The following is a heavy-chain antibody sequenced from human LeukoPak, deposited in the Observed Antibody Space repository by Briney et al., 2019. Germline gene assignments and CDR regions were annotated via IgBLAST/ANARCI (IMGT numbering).Heavy chain of an antibody. CDR2: ISAYNGNT. J-gene: IGHJ4*02. Sequence: ASVKVSCKASGYTFTSYGISWVRQAPGQGLEWMGWISAYNGNTNYAQKLQGRVTMTTDTSTSTAYMELRSLRSDDTAVYYCARDEIRYYYDRKGAFDIWGQGTLVTVSS. CDR3: ARDEIRYYYDRKGAFDI. CDR1: GYTFTSYG. V-gene: IGHV1-18*01. D-gene: IGHD3-22*01.